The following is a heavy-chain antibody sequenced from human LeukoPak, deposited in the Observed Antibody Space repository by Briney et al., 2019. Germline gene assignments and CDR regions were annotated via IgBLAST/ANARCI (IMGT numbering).Heavy chain of an antibody. CDR3: ARAPMGWLQPHHDY. CDR2: INPNSGGT. D-gene: IGHD5-24*01. J-gene: IGHJ4*02. Sequence: GASVKVSCKASGYTFTGYYMHWVRQAPGQGLEWMGRINPNSGGTNYAQKFQGRVTMTRDTSISIAYMELSRLRSDDTAVYYCARAPMGWLQPHHDYWGQGTLVTVSS. CDR1: GYTFTGYY. V-gene: IGHV1-2*06.